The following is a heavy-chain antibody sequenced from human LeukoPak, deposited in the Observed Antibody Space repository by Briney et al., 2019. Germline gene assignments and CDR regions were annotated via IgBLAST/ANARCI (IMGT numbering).Heavy chain of an antibody. Sequence: GGSLRLSWAASGFTFSNYWMSWVRRAPGKGLEWVANIKQDGSETYYVDSVRGRFTISRDNAKKSLYLQMNSLRAEDTAVYYCARDFWGAYRADYFDYWGQGTLVTVSS. CDR3: ARDFWGAYRADYFDY. D-gene: IGHD3-3*01. J-gene: IGHJ4*02. CDR1: GFTFSNYW. CDR2: IKQDGSET. V-gene: IGHV3-7*01.